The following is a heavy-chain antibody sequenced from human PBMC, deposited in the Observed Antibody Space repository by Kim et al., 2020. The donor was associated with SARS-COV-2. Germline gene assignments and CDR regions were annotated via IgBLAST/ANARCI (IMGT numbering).Heavy chain of an antibody. V-gene: IGHV3-23*01. J-gene: IGHJ6*02. Sequence: RFTISRDNSKNTLYLQMNSLRAEDTAVYYCAKYLGATSMTHYYYYYGMDVWGQGTTVTVSS. CDR3: AKYLGATSMTHYYYYYGMDV. D-gene: IGHD1-26*01.